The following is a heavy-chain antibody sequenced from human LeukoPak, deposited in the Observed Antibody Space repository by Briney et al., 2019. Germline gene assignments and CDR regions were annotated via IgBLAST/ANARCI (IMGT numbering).Heavy chain of an antibody. CDR3: ARAALIVGAKNNAFDI. Sequence: PGGSLRLSCAASGFTFSSYEMNWVRQALGKGLEWVSYISSSGSTIYYADSVKGRFTISRDNAKNSLYLQMNSLRAEDTAVYYCARAALIVGAKNNAFDIWGQGTMVTVSS. D-gene: IGHD1-26*01. V-gene: IGHV3-48*03. CDR2: ISSSGSTI. J-gene: IGHJ3*02. CDR1: GFTFSSYE.